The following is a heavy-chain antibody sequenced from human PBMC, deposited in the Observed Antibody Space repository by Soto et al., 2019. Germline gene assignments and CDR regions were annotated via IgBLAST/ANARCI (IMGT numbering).Heavy chain of an antibody. CDR2: INPGDSEP. D-gene: IGHD1-26*01. V-gene: IGHV5-51*01. CDR3: AKDWVGGSNNYQLDY. J-gene: IGHJ4*02. Sequence: GESLKISCKGSGYSFSNYWIGWVRQMPGKGLEWMAIINPGDSEPRYSPSFQGQVTISADKSISTAYLHLSGLRVEDTAIYYCAKDWVGGSNNYQLDYWGQGTAVTVSS. CDR1: GYSFSNYW.